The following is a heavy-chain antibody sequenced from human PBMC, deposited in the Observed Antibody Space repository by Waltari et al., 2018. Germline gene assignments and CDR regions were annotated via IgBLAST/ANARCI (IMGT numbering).Heavy chain of an antibody. CDR3: ARSGYYDSSGYYWWFDP. Sequence: QLQLQESGPGLVKPSETLSLTCTVSGGSISSSNYYWGWIRQPPGKGLEWIGSIDYSGSTAYNPSRKSRVTIAVETSKNQFYLKLNSVTAADTAVHYCARSGYYDSSGYYWWFDPWGQGTLVTVSS. D-gene: IGHD3-22*01. CDR2: IDYSGST. V-gene: IGHV4-39*01. CDR1: GGSISSSNYY. J-gene: IGHJ5*02.